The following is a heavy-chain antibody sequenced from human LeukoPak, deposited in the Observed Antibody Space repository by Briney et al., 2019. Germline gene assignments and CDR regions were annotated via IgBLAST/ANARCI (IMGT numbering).Heavy chain of an antibody. V-gene: IGHV1-46*01. Sequence: ASMKVSCKASGYRFTSYGITWVRQAPGQGPEWMGVISPSGGSTTYAQKFQGRVTLTRDTSISTAYMELSRLRSDDTAVYYCARDELRPTNYYYYMDVWGKGTTVTISS. D-gene: IGHD1-7*01. CDR2: ISPSGGST. J-gene: IGHJ6*03. CDR3: ARDELRPTNYYYYMDV. CDR1: GYRFTSYG.